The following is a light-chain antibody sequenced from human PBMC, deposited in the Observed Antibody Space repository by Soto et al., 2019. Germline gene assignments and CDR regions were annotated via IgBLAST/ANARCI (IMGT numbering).Light chain of an antibody. CDR2: LGS. V-gene: IGKV2-28*01. CDR3: MQALRTPYT. J-gene: IGKJ2*01. Sequence: DIVMTQSPLSLPVTPGEPASISCRSSQSLLHSNGYNYLDWYLQKPGQSPQLLIYLGSNRASGVPDRFSGSGSGTDFTLKISRVEAEDVGVYYCMQALRTPYTFGQGTKVEIK. CDR1: QSLLHSNGYNY.